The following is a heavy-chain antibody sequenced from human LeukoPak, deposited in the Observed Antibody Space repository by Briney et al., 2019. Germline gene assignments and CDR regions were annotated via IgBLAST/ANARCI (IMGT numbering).Heavy chain of an antibody. CDR1: GFTFSSYA. V-gene: IGHV3-23*01. Sequence: GGSLRLSCAASGFTFSSYAMSWVRQAPGKGLEWVSAISGSGGSTYYADSEKGRFTISRDNSKNTLYLQMNSLRAEDTAVYYCAKDGAYGSGSYRVNWFDPWGQGTLVTVSS. J-gene: IGHJ5*02. CDR3: AKDGAYGSGSYRVNWFDP. CDR2: ISGSGGST. D-gene: IGHD3-10*01.